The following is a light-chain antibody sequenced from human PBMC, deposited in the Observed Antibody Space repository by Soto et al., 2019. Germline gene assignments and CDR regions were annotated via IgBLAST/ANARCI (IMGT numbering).Light chain of an antibody. CDR1: QSVSSY. CDR3: QQYGSSPPIT. V-gene: IGKV3-20*01. J-gene: IGKJ5*01. Sequence: EIVMTQSPDTLSLSPGQRATLSCRASQSVSSYLAWYQQKPGQAPRLLIYGASSRATGIPDRFSGSGSGTDFTLTISRLEPEDSAVYYCQQYGSSPPITFGQGTRLENK. CDR2: GAS.